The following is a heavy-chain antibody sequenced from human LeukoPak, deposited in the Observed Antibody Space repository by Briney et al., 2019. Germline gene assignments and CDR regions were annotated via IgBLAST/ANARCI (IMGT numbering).Heavy chain of an antibody. Sequence: SGPLSLPCPGSGGSISSFYWSWVREPPGKGVEGVGYIFYSGRTNYNPSLKSRVTISVDPSKNQVSLKLRSVTAADTAVYYCARTNPSFDYWGQGTLVTVSS. CDR2: IFYSGRT. V-gene: IGHV4-59*08. J-gene: IGHJ4*02. CDR3: ARTNPSFDY. CDR1: GGSISSFY.